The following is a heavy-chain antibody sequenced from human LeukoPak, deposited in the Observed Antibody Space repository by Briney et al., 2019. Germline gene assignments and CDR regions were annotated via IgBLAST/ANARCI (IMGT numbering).Heavy chain of an antibody. V-gene: IGHV1-3*01. CDR3: ARGEQWLVSPFDH. D-gene: IGHD6-19*01. CDR2: IYVGNGNT. J-gene: IGHJ4*02. Sequence: ASVKVSCKASGYTFSSYAIHWVRQAPGQRPEWMGWIYVGNGNTKYSQKFQDRVTITRDTSASTVYMELTSLRSEDTAVYSCARGEQWLVSPFDHWGQGTLVTVSS. CDR1: GYTFSSYA.